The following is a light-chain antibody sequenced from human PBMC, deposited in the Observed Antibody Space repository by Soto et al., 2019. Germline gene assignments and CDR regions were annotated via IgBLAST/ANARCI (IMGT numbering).Light chain of an antibody. CDR1: QSISRW. J-gene: IGKJ4*01. CDR3: QQYNSYSLLT. CDR2: KTS. Sequence: DIQMTQSPSTLSASVGDRVTITCRASQSISRWLAWYRQKPGKAPKVLIYKTSSLKSGVPSRFSGSGSGTEFTLTISSLQPDDFATYYCQQYNSYSLLTFGGGTKVEIK. V-gene: IGKV1-5*03.